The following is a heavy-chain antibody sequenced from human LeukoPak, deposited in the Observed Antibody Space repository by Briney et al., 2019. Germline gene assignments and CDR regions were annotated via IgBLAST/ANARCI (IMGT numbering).Heavy chain of an antibody. V-gene: IGHV3-23*01. D-gene: IGHD3-22*01. CDR3: AKDGTYYYDSSGYAHYFDY. CDR2: ISGSGGST. J-gene: IGHJ4*02. Sequence: GGSLRLSCAASGFTFSSYAMSWVRQAPGKGLEWVSPISGSGGSTYYADSVKGRFTISRDNSKNTLYLQMNSLRAEDTAVYYCAKDGTYYYDSSGYAHYFDYWGQGTPVTVSS. CDR1: GFTFSSYA.